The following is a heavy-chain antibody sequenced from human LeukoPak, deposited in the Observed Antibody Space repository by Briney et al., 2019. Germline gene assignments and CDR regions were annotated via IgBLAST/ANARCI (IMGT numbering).Heavy chain of an antibody. J-gene: IGHJ5*02. CDR3: ARAVLATKSEHWFDP. D-gene: IGHD2-8*01. CDR2: IYYTGTT. CDR1: GGSISSFY. Sequence: KSSETLSLTCTVSGGSISSFYWSWIRQPPGKGPEWIGYIYYTGTTNYSPSLKSRVTISVDTSKNQFSLKLSSVTAADTAMYYCARAVLATKSEHWFDPWGQGILVTVSS. V-gene: IGHV4-59*01.